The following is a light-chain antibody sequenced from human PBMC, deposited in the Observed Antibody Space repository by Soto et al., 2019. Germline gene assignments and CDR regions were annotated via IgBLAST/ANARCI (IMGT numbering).Light chain of an antibody. CDR1: QSVSGSY. CDR3: QQYNKWPLT. CDR2: GAS. V-gene: IGKV3-15*01. J-gene: IGKJ1*01. Sequence: MVLTQSPCTVSLSPGEGSRLSFRASQSVSGSYLAWFQQTPGQAPRLLIYGASTRATGIPVRFSGSASGTEFTLTISSLQSEDFTVYYCQQYNKWPLTFGQGTKVDIK.